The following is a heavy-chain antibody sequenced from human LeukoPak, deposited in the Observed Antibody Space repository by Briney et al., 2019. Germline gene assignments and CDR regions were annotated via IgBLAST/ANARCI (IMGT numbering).Heavy chain of an antibody. CDR3: AHQVPPNDEFFDH. CDR2: ISNTGRAT. V-gene: IGHV3-23*01. J-gene: IGHJ5*02. Sequence: GGSLRLSFVAPGFTFSSYSMHLVRQAPGGGLEWLSGISNTGRATDYADSIKGRFTISRDNSKNTVFLQMNSLRAEDTAEYFCAHQVPPNDEFFDHWGQGTLVTVSS. CDR1: GFTFSSYS.